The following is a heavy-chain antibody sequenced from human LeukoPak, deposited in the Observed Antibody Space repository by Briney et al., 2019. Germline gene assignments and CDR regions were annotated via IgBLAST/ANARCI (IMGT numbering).Heavy chain of an antibody. CDR2: ISSSSSTI. CDR1: GFTFSSYS. Sequence: GGSLRLSCAASGFTFSSYSMNWVRQAPGKGLEWVSYISSSSSTIYYADSVKGRFTISRDNAKNSLYLQMNSLRAEDTAVYYCASDPDEWYFDYWGQGTLVTVSS. V-gene: IGHV3-48*01. D-gene: IGHD3-3*01. CDR3: ASDPDEWYFDY. J-gene: IGHJ4*02.